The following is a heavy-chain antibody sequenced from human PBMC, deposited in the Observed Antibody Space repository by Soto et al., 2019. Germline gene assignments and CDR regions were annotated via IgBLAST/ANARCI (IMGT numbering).Heavy chain of an antibody. CDR3: ARAPVVVPAAIFNWFDP. Sequence: GASVKVSCKASGYTFTSYAMHWERQAPGQRLEWMGWINAGNGNTKYSQKFQGRVTITRDTSASTAYMELSSLRSEDTAVYHCARAPVVVPAAIFNWFDPWGQGTLVTVSS. V-gene: IGHV1-3*01. CDR2: INAGNGNT. CDR1: GYTFTSYA. D-gene: IGHD2-2*01. J-gene: IGHJ5*02.